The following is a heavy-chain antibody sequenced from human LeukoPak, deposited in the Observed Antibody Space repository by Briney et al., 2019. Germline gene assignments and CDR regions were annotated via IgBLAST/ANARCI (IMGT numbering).Heavy chain of an antibody. CDR2: ISYDGSNK. J-gene: IGHJ4*02. D-gene: IGHD3-16*01. V-gene: IGHV3-30*19. Sequence: GGSLRLSCAASGFTFSSYGMHWVRQAPGKGLEWVAVISYDGSNKYYADSVKGRFTISRDNSKNTLYLQMNSLRAEDTAVYYCAREPWGLPLDYWGQGTLVTVSS. CDR3: AREPWGLPLDY. CDR1: GFTFSSYG.